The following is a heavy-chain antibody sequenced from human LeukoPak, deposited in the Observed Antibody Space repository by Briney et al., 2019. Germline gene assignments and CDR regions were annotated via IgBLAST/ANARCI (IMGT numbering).Heavy chain of an antibody. V-gene: IGHV1-69*05. Sequence: SVKVSCKASGGTFSSYAISWVRQAPGQGLEWMGGITPIFGTANYAQKFQGRVTITTDESTSTAYMELSSLRSEDTAVYYCASTYDSSGYYSPSWFDPWGQGTLVTVSS. CDR1: GGTFSSYA. CDR3: ASTYDSSGYYSPSWFDP. J-gene: IGHJ5*02. CDR2: ITPIFGTA. D-gene: IGHD3-22*01.